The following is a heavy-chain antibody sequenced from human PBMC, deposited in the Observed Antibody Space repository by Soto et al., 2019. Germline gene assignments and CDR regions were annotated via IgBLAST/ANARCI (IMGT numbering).Heavy chain of an antibody. V-gene: IGHV3-30*18. J-gene: IGHJ4*02. CDR1: GFTFSSYG. CDR2: ISYDGSNK. CDR3: AKDLDNIVVVPAAIDY. Sequence: QVQRVESGGGVVQPGRSLRLSCAASGFTFSSYGMHWVRQAPGKGLEWVAVISYDGSNKYYADSVKGRFTISRDNSKNTLYLQMNSLRAEDTAVYYCAKDLDNIVVVPAAIDYWGQGTLVTVSS. D-gene: IGHD2-2*01.